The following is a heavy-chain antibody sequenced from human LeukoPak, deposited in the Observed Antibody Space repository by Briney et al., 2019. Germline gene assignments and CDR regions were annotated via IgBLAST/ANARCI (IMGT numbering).Heavy chain of an antibody. V-gene: IGHV3-30-3*01. J-gene: IGHJ4*02. D-gene: IGHD3-22*01. CDR2: ISYDGSNK. CDR1: GFTFSSYA. CDR3: AKDRLTDGYYDIDS. Sequence: QSGGPLRLSCAASGFTFSSYAMHWVRQAPGKGLEWVAVISYDGSNKYYADSVKGRFTISRDNSKNTLYLQMNSLRAEDTAIYYCAKDRLTDGYYDIDSWGQGTLVAVSS.